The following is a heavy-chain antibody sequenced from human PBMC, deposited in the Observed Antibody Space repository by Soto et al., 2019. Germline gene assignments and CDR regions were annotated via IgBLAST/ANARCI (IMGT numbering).Heavy chain of an antibody. D-gene: IGHD1-7*01. CDR1: GFTVSSNY. CDR2: IYSGGST. V-gene: IGHV3-66*01. CDR3: ALSTLGITGTTNYYYMDV. J-gene: IGHJ6*03. Sequence: PGGSLRLSCAASGFTVSSNYMSWVRQAPGKGLEWVSVIYSGGSTYYADSVKGRFTISRDNSKNTLYLQMNSLRAEDTAVYYCALSTLGITGTTNYYYMDVWGKGTTVTLSS.